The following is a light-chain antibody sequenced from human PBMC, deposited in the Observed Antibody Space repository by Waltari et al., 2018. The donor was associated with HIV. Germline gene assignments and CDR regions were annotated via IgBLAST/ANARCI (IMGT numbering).Light chain of an antibody. J-gene: IGLJ2*01. CDR1: SSNIGAGYG. V-gene: IGLV1-40*01. CDR2: GNS. Sequence: QSVLTQPPSVSGAPGQRVTISCTGSSSNIGAGYGVHWYQQLPGTAPKLPIYGNSNRPSGVPDLFSGSKSGTSASLAITGLQAEDEADYYCQSYDSSLSGSVFGGGTKLTVL. CDR3: QSYDSSLSGSV.